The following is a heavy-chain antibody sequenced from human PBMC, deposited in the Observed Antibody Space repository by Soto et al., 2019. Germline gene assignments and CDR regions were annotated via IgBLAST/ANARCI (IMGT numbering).Heavy chain of an antibody. V-gene: IGHV1-69*08. CDR2: ITPILGIA. CDR1: GGTFSSYT. D-gene: IGHD2-2*01. Sequence: QVQLVQSGAEVKKPGSSVKVSCKASGGTFSSYTISWVRQAPGQGLEWMGRITPILGIANYAQKFQGRVTITADKSTSTAYMELSSLRSEDTAVYYCARDAKYQVDYWGQGTLVTVSS. CDR3: ARDAKYQVDY. J-gene: IGHJ4*02.